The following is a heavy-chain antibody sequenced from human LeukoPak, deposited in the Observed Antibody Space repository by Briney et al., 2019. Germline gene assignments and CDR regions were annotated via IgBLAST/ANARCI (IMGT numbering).Heavy chain of an antibody. CDR1: GFTFDDYA. CDR2: ISWNSGSI. D-gene: IGHD1-26*01. J-gene: IGHJ4*02. Sequence: GGSLRLSCAASGFTFDDYAMHWVRQAPGKGLEWVSGISWNSGSIGYADSVKGRFTISRDNAKNSLYLQMNSLRAEDTALYYCAEDTLVGANNPSYDYWGQGTLVTVSS. V-gene: IGHV3-9*01. CDR3: AEDTLVGANNPSYDY.